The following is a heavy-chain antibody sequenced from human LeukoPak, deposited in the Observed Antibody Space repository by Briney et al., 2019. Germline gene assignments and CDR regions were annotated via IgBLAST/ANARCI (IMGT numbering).Heavy chain of an antibody. J-gene: IGHJ3*02. CDR1: GGSMSPYH. V-gene: IGHV4-59*08. D-gene: IGHD2-21*01. CDR2: IYYSRST. Sequence: PSETLSLTCTVSGGSMSPYHWGWIRQPPGKGLEWTGYIYYSRSTNYNPSLNSRVTISVDTSKNQFSLRLSSVTAADTAVYYCAGTYSGAFDIWGQGTMVTVSS. CDR3: AGTYSGAFDI.